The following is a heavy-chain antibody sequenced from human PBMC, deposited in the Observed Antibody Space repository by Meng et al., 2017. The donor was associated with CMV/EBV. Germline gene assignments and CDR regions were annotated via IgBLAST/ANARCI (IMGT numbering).Heavy chain of an antibody. V-gene: IGHV1-18*01. D-gene: IGHD1-26*01. CDR3: ARDSAVGATTFDY. J-gene: IGHJ4*02. CDR2: ISAYNGTT. CDR1: GYTFTSYG. Sequence: QYQLVHAGMEWRNPGASVTVSCKPSGYTFTSYGIIGGRQAPGKGLEWMGWISAYNGTTNYAQKLQGRVTMTTDTSTSTAYMELRSLRSDDTAVYYCARDSAVGATTFDYWGQGTLVTVSS.